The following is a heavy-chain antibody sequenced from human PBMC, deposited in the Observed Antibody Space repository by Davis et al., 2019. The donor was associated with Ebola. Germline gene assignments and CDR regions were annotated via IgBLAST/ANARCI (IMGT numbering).Heavy chain of an antibody. CDR1: GFTFSSYG. J-gene: IGHJ4*02. CDR2: ISYDGSNK. CDR3: ARGAPYGDYVPDY. D-gene: IGHD4-17*01. V-gene: IGHV3-30*03. Sequence: PGGSLRLSCAASGFTFSSYGMHWVRQAPGKGLEWVAVISYDGSNKYYADSVKGRFTISRDNSKNTLYLQMNSLRAEDTAVYYCARGAPYGDYVPDYWGQGTLVTVSS.